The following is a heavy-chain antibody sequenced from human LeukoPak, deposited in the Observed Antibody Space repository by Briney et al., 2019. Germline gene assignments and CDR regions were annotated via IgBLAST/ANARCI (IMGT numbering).Heavy chain of an antibody. CDR2: ISYDGSNK. Sequence: GGSLRLSCAASGFTFSGYWMTWVRQAPGKGLEWVAVISYDGSNKYYADSVKGRFTISRDNSKNTLYLQMNSLRAEDTAVYYCAKDNYGDYGGYYYYYMDVWGKGTTVTVSS. D-gene: IGHD4-17*01. J-gene: IGHJ6*03. CDR1: GFTFSGYW. V-gene: IGHV3-30*18. CDR3: AKDNYGDYGGYYYYYMDV.